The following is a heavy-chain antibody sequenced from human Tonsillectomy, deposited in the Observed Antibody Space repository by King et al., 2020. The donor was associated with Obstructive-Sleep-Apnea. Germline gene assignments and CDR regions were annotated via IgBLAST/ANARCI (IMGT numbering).Heavy chain of an antibody. CDR1: GGSISSYY. V-gene: IGHV4-4*07. Sequence: VQLQESGPGLVKPSETLSLTCTVSGGSISSYYWRWIRQPAGKGLEWIVRIYTSGSTNYNPSLKSRVTMSVDTSKNQFSLKLSSVTAADTAVYYCARGRQPGNWFDPWGQGTLVTVSS. CDR2: IYTSGST. J-gene: IGHJ5*02. CDR3: ARGRQPGNWFDP. D-gene: IGHD5-18*01.